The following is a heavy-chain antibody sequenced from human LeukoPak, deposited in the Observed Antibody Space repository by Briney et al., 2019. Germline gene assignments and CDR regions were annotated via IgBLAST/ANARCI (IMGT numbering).Heavy chain of an antibody. D-gene: IGHD2-15*01. CDR2: VYDSGSI. Sequence: SETPSLTCTVSGASISSFYWSWIRQPPGKGLEWIGYVYDSGSIKYNPSLRSRVTISVDTSKNQFSLNLSSVTAADTAVYYCTRHGPRRCSGGSCSKGYFDYWGQGTLVTVSS. CDR1: GASISSFY. CDR3: TRHGPRRCSGGSCSKGYFDY. V-gene: IGHV4-59*08. J-gene: IGHJ4*02.